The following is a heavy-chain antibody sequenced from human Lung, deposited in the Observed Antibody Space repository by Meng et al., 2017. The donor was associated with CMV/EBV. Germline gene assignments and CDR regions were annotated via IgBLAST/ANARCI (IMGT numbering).Heavy chain of an antibody. CDR2: ISSSGSTI. V-gene: IGHV3-11*01. CDR3: AREVAYDFWSGYNWFDP. J-gene: IGHJ5*02. Sequence: GGSXRLXXAASGFTFSDYYMSWIRQAPGKGLEWVSYISSSGSTIYYADSVKGRFTISRDNAKNSLYLQMNSLRAEDTAVYYCAREVAYDFWSGYNWFDPWXQGTXVTVSS. CDR1: GFTFSDYY. D-gene: IGHD3-3*01.